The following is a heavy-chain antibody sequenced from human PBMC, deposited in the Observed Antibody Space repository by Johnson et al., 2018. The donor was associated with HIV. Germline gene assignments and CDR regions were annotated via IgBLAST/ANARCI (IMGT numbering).Heavy chain of an antibody. CDR2: ISSSGSTI. J-gene: IGHJ3*02. CDR3: RARIVLEGRVLPDAFDI. V-gene: IGHV3-11*01. CDR1: GFTFSDYY. Sequence: QVQLVESGGGLVQPGGSLRLSCAASGFTFSDYYMSWIRQAPGKGLEWVSYISSSGSTIYYPDSVKGRYPISRDDAKNTLNLQMNSMSAEDKALYYCRARIVLEGRVLPDAFDIWGQGTKVTVSS. D-gene: IGHD3-22*01.